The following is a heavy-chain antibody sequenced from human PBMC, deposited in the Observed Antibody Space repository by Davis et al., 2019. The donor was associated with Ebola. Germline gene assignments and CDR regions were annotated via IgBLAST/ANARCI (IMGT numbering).Heavy chain of an antibody. CDR2: INHSGST. Sequence: SETLSLTCTVSGYSISSGHYWSWIRQPPGKGLEWIGEINHSGSTNYNPSLKSRVTISVDTSKNQFSLKLSSVTAADTAVYYCARGVAAVNPWGQGTLVTVSS. V-gene: IGHV4-38-2*02. D-gene: IGHD6-13*01. CDR3: ARGVAAVNP. CDR1: GYSISSGHY. J-gene: IGHJ5*02.